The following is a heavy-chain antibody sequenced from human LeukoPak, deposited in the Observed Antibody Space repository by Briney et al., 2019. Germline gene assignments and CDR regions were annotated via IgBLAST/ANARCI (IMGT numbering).Heavy chain of an antibody. Sequence: PGGSLRLSCAASGFTFSRYWMYWVRQAPGKGLVWVSRISSDGSSTSYADSVKGRFTISKDNAENTVYLQMNSLRAEDTAVYYCASGMAGYFDLWGQGTLVTVSS. D-gene: IGHD5-24*01. CDR2: ISSDGSST. CDR3: ASGMAGYFDL. CDR1: GFTFSRYW. J-gene: IGHJ4*02. V-gene: IGHV3-74*01.